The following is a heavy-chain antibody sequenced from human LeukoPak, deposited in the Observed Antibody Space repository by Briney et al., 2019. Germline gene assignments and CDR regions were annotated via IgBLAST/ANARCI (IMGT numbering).Heavy chain of an antibody. Sequence: SETLSLTCTVSGGSISSSSYYWGWIRQPPGKGLEWIGSIYYSGSTYYNPSLKSRVTISVDTSKNQFSLKLSSVTAADTAVYYCARVNWNYLYYYYYMDVWGKGTTVTVSS. CDR2: IYYSGST. CDR3: ARVNWNYLYYYYYMDV. V-gene: IGHV4-39*07. J-gene: IGHJ6*03. D-gene: IGHD1-7*01. CDR1: GGSISSSSYY.